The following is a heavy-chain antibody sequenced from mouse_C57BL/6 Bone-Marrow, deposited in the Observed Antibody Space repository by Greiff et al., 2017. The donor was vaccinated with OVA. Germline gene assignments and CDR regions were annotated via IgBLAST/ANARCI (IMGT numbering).Heavy chain of an antibody. D-gene: IGHD1-1*01. Sequence: QVQLQQPGAELVKPGASVKMSCTASGYTFTSYWITWVKQRPGQGLAWIGDIYPGSGSTNYNEKFKSKATLTVDTSSSTAYMQLSSLTSEDSAVEDGARDYYGSSSYAMDYWGQGTSVTVSS. CDR2: IYPGSGST. J-gene: IGHJ4*01. V-gene: IGHV1-55*01. CDR3: ARDYYGSSSYAMDY. CDR1: GYTFTSYW.